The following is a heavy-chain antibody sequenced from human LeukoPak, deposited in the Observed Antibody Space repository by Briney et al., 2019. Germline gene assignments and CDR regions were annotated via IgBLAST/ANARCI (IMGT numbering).Heavy chain of an antibody. CDR1: GFSFSNYD. J-gene: IGHJ5*02. CDR3: AGKLPGGAYSFDP. Sequence: GGSLRLSCAASGFSFSNYDMTWVRQAPGKGLEWVSSISDSGRYIFRADALAGRFTIYIENSENTLYLQLNSLRAKDTPTHFCAGKLPGGAYSFDPWGQGILVAVSS. D-gene: IGHD2-21*01. V-gene: IGHV3-23*01. CDR2: ISDSGRYI.